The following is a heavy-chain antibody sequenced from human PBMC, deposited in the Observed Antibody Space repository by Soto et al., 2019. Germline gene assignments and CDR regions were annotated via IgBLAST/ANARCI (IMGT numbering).Heavy chain of an antibody. CDR3: TTDSLVLRFLEWAFDP. CDR2: IKSKTDGGTT. J-gene: IGHJ5*02. Sequence: EVQLVESGGGLVKPGGSLRLSCAASGFTFSNAWVSWVRQAPGKGLEWVGRIKSKTDGGTTDYAAPVKGRFTISRDDSKNTLYLQMNSLKTEDTAVYYCTTDSLVLRFLEWAFDPWGQGTLVTVSS. CDR1: GFTFSNAW. D-gene: IGHD3-3*01. V-gene: IGHV3-15*01.